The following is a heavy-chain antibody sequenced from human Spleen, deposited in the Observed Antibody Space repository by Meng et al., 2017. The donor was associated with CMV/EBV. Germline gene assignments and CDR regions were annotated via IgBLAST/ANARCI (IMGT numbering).Heavy chain of an antibody. Sequence: GGSLRLSCVASGFIFSNYSLNWVRQTPGKGLEWVSFISSGSGNIYYSESVKGRFTISRDNAKNSLYLQLNSLRVEDTAVYYCARVSISGYSDSNDEQYYYYYVMDVWGQGTTVTVSS. V-gene: IGHV3-21*01. J-gene: IGHJ6*02. CDR3: ARVSISGYSDSNDEQYYYYYVMDV. CDR2: ISSGSGNI. CDR1: GFIFSNYS. D-gene: IGHD3-22*01.